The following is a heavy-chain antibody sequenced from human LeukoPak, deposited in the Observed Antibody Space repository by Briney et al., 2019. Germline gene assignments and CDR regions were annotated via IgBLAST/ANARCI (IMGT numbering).Heavy chain of an antibody. CDR3: ARDLLRTPKHSILYTNDAFDI. V-gene: IGHV3-21*01. D-gene: IGHD5/OR15-5a*01. CDR1: GFTFSSYS. J-gene: IGHJ3*02. Sequence: PGGSLRLSCAASGFTFSSYSMNWVRQAPGKGLEWVSSISSSSSYIYYADSVKGRFTISRDNAKNSLYLQMNSLRAEDTAVYYCARDLLRTPKHSILYTNDAFDIWGQGTMVTVSS. CDR2: ISSSSSYI.